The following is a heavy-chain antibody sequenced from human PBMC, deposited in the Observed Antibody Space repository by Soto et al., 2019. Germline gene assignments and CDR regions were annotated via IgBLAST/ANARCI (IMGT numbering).Heavy chain of an antibody. CDR1: GFTFSSYG. V-gene: IGHV3-30*18. CDR3: AKDGLAAAGFGMDV. Sequence: PGGSLRLSCAASGFTFSSYGMHWVRQAPGKGLEWVAVISYDGSNKYYADSVKGRFTISRDNSKNTLYLQMNSLRAEDTAVYYCAKDGLAAAGFGMDVWGQGTTVTVSS. J-gene: IGHJ6*02. D-gene: IGHD6-13*01. CDR2: ISYDGSNK.